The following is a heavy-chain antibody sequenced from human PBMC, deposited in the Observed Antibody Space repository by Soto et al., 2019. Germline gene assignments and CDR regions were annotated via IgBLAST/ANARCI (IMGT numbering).Heavy chain of an antibody. V-gene: IGHV3-30-3*02. CDR1: GFTFSSYA. CDR3: AKCPGYDFWSWFDY. J-gene: IGHJ4*02. D-gene: IGHD3-3*01. Sequence: PGGSLRLSCAASGFTFSSYAMHWVRQAPGKGLEWLAVVSYDGSNKYYADSVKGRFTISRDNSKDTLDLQMNSLRTEDTAVYYCAKCPGYDFWSWFDYWGQGIVVTVSS. CDR2: VSYDGSNK.